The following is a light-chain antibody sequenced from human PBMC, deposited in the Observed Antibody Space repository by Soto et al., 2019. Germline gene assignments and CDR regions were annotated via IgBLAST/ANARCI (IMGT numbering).Light chain of an antibody. Sequence: QSALTQPASVSGSPGQSITISCTGTSSDVGGYNYVSWYQQHPGKAPKLMIYEVNNRPSGVSNRFSGSKSGNTASLTISGLQAEDEANYYCSSYTKSSNLVVFGGGTKVTVL. J-gene: IGLJ2*01. V-gene: IGLV2-14*01. CDR3: SSYTKSSNLVV. CDR2: EVN. CDR1: SSDVGGYNY.